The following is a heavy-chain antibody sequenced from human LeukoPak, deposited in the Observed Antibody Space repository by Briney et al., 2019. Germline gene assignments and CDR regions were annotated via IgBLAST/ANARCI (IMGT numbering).Heavy chain of an antibody. V-gene: IGHV3-48*02. J-gene: IGHJ4*02. CDR2: ISSSSSTI. CDR3: AREEWYYYDSSGYYYGSLLI. Sequence: PSETLSLTCTVSGGSISSNSYYWGWIRQPPGQGLEGVSYISSSSSTIYYADSVKGRFTISRDNAKNSLYLQMNSLRDEETAVYYCAREEWYYYDSSGYYYGSLLIWGQGTLVTVSS. D-gene: IGHD3-22*01. CDR1: GGSISSNS.